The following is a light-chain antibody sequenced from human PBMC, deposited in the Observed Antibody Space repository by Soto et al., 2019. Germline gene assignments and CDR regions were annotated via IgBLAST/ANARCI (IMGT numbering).Light chain of an antibody. Sequence: QSALTQPPSASGTPGQRVTISCSGSSSNIGSNYVYWYQQLPGTAPKLLIYRNNQWPSGVPDRFSGSKSGTSASLAISGLRSEDEADYYCSAWDDSLGGPVFGGGTKLTVL. CDR1: SSNIGSNY. J-gene: IGLJ2*01. CDR2: RNN. V-gene: IGLV1-47*01. CDR3: SAWDDSLGGPV.